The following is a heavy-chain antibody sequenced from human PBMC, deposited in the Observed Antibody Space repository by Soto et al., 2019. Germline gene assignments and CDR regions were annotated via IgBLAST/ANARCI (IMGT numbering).Heavy chain of an antibody. Sequence: PSETLSLTCAVYGESFSGYYWSWIRQPPGKGLEWIGYIYYSGSTYYNPSLKSRVTISVDTSKNQFSLKLSSVTAADTAVYYCARVGSSWSGWGYYYYGMDVWGQGTTVTVSS. J-gene: IGHJ6*02. CDR2: IYYSGST. V-gene: IGHV4-30-4*08. D-gene: IGHD6-13*01. CDR3: ARVGSSWSGWGYYYYGMDV. CDR1: GESFSGYY.